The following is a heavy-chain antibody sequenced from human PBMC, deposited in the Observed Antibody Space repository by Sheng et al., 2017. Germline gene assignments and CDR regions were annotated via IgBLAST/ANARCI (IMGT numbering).Heavy chain of an antibody. D-gene: IGHD1-26*01. CDR2: INHSGST. Sequence: QVQLQQWGAGLLKPSETLSLTCAVYGGSFSGYYWSWIRQPPGKGLEWIGEINHSGSTNYNPSLKSRVTISVDTSKNQFSLKLSSVTAADTAVYYCARLSRGGDRTGSFYYFDYWGQGTLVTVSS. J-gene: IGHJ4*02. CDR3: ARLSRGGDRTGSFYYFDY. V-gene: IGHV4-34*01. CDR1: GGSFSGYY.